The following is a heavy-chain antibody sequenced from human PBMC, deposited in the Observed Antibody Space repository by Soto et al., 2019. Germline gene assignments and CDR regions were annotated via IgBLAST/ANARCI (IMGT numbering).Heavy chain of an antibody. CDR1: GGSFSDYC. J-gene: IGHJ5*02. Sequence: QVQLQQWGAGLLKPSETLSLTCTVYGGSFSDYCWSWIRQPPGQGLEWIGEVDHCGTNFFNPSLKRRVTISIDASKNQFSLNLRSVTAADTAVDYCARGREAAMRDKGNWFDPWGQGTLVTVSS. D-gene: IGHD6-25*01. V-gene: IGHV4-34*01. CDR2: VDHCGTN. CDR3: ARGREAAMRDKGNWFDP.